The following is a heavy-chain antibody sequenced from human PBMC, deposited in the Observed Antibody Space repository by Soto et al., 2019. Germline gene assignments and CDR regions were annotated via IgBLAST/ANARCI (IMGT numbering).Heavy chain of an antibody. CDR3: ATDRAHFYETSCLLDV. V-gene: IGHV4-30-4*01. D-gene: IGHD3-22*01. Sequence: TLPLSCSVAGDSINNADYLWTWIRQPRGKGLQWIGYISYSGNTFYNPSLKTRLTMSVDTSKNQFSVRLKSVTAADTAVYYCATDRAHFYETSCLLDVWGQGMLVTVSS. CDR1: GDSINNADYL. J-gene: IGHJ4*02. CDR2: ISYSGNT.